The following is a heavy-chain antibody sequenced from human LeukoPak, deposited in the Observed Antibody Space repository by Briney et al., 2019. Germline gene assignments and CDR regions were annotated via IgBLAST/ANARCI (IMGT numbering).Heavy chain of an antibody. CDR1: GGSFSGYY. CDR3: ARVTMVRGVRLVYYYGMDV. V-gene: IGHV4-34*01. Sequence: SETLSLTCAVYGGSFSGYYWSWIRQPPGKGLEWIGEINHSGSTNYNPSLKSRVTISVDKSKNQFSLKLSSVTAADTAVYYCARVTMVRGVRLVYYYGMDVWGQGTTVTVSS. CDR2: INHSGST. D-gene: IGHD3-10*01. J-gene: IGHJ6*02.